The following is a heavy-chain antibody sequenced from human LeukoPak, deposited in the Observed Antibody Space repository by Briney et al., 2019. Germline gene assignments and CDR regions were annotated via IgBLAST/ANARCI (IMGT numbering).Heavy chain of an antibody. CDR3: ARVSRYSGSYYGTFDI. CDR1: GGTFSSYA. V-gene: IGHV1-69*13. CDR2: IIPIFGTA. D-gene: IGHD1-26*01. Sequence: SVKVSCKASGGTFSSYAISWVRQAPGQGLEWMGGIIPIFGTANYAQKFQGRVTITADESTSTAYMELSSLRSEDTAVYYCARVSRYSGSYYGTFDIWGQGTMVTVSS. J-gene: IGHJ3*02.